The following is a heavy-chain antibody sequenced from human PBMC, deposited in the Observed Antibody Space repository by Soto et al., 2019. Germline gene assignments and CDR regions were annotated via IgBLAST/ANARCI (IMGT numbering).Heavy chain of an antibody. D-gene: IGHD3-3*01. V-gene: IGHV4-59*01. CDR1: GGSISSYY. J-gene: IGHJ4*02. CDR2: IYYSGST. CDR3: ARGNSRGYDFWSGYYRGGDFDY. Sequence: SETLSLTCTVSGGSISSYYWIWIRQPPGKGLEWIGYIYYSGSTNYNPSLKSRVAISVDTSKNQFSLKLSSVTAADTAVYYCARGNSRGYDFWSGYYRGGDFDYWGQGTLVTVSS.